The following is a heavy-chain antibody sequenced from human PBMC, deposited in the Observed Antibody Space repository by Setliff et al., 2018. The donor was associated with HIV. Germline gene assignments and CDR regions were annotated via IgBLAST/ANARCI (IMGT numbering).Heavy chain of an antibody. CDR2: INHSGST. CDR3: ARFRGYRYGYRYYHYYMDV. J-gene: IGHJ6*03. V-gene: IGHV4-34*01. Sequence: SETLSLTCAVYGGSFSDYYWIWIRQPPGKGLEWIGEINHSGSTNYNPSLKSRVTLSVDTSKNQFSLKLSSVTAADTAVYYCARFRGYRYGYRYYHYYMDVWGKGTTVTVSS. D-gene: IGHD5-18*01. CDR1: GGSFSDYY.